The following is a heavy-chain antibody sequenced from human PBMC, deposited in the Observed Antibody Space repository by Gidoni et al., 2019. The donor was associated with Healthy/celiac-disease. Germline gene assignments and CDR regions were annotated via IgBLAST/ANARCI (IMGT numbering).Heavy chain of an antibody. V-gene: IGHV3-30*04. J-gene: IGHJ4*02. CDR1: GFPFSSYA. Sequence: QVQLVESGGGVVQLGRSLRTSCSASGFPFSSYAMPWVRQAPGKGLEWVAVISYDGSNKYYADSVKGRFTISRDNSKNTLYLQMNSLRAEDTAVYYCARGDIVVVPAATFDYWGQGTLVTVSS. CDR3: ARGDIVVVPAATFDY. D-gene: IGHD2-2*01. CDR2: ISYDGSNK.